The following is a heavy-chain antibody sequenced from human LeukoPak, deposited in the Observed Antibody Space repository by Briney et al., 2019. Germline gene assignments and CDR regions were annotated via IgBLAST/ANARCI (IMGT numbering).Heavy chain of an antibody. CDR3: ARGAYYYGSGSSPFDY. CDR1: GYTFTSYG. Sequence: GVSVKVSCKASGYTFTSYGISWVRQAPGQGLEWMGWISAYNGNTNYAQKLQGRVTMTTDTSTSTAYMELRSLRSDDTAVYYCARGAYYYGSGSSPFDYWGQGTLVTVSS. D-gene: IGHD3-10*01. J-gene: IGHJ4*02. CDR2: ISAYNGNT. V-gene: IGHV1-18*01.